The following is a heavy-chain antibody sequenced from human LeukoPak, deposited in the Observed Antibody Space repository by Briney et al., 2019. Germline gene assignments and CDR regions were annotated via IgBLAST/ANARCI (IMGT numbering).Heavy chain of an antibody. CDR1: GYTFSSYG. V-gene: IGHV1-18*01. Sequence: ASVKVSCKASGYTFSSYGIIWVRQAPGQGLQWMGWVSPFNGNTDYAPKLQGRVTMTTDASTTTAYMELRSLTSDDTAVYYCARRGGSYSHSDFWGQGTLVTVSS. J-gene: IGHJ4*02. CDR3: ARRGGSYSHSDF. CDR2: VSPFNGNT. D-gene: IGHD1-26*01.